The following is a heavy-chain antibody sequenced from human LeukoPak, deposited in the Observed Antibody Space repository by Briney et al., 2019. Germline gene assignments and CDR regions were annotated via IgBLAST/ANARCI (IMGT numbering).Heavy chain of an antibody. D-gene: IGHD3-10*01. J-gene: IGHJ4*02. Sequence: SETLSLTCTVSGGSISGYYWSWIRQPPGKGLEWIGFIYYSGRAYYNPSLNSRVTLSVDTSKNQFSLNLNSVTAADTAIYYCARVRGVNPYYFDYWGQGTLVTVSS. CDR2: IYYSGRA. CDR1: GGSISGYY. CDR3: ARVRGVNPYYFDY. V-gene: IGHV4-59*12.